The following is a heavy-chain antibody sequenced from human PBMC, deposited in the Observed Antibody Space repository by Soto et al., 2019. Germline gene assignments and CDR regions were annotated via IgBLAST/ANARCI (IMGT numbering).Heavy chain of an antibody. D-gene: IGHD2-15*01. J-gene: IGHJ4*02. Sequence: EVQLLESGGGLVQPGGSLRLSCAASGFTFSSYAMSWVRQAPGKGLEWVSAISGSGGSTYYADSVKGRFTISRDNSKNTLDLQMNSLRAEDTAVYYCAKGGYCSGGSCYQIRDYWGQGTLVTVSS. CDR3: AKGGYCSGGSCYQIRDY. CDR2: ISGSGGST. V-gene: IGHV3-23*01. CDR1: GFTFSSYA.